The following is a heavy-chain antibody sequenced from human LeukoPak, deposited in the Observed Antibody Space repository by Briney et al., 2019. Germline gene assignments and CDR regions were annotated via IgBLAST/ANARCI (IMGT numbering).Heavy chain of an antibody. Sequence: GGSLRLSCAASGFTFSNYAMSWVRQAPGKGLEWVSLVGGSCSDTYYADSVKGRFTISRDNSKNTLFLQMDSLRAEDTALYYCAKEQSRRLDFDYLGQGTLVRVPS. CDR1: GFTFSNYA. D-gene: IGHD1-1*01. V-gene: IGHV3-23*01. CDR3: AKEQSRRLDFDY. CDR2: VGGSCSDT. J-gene: IGHJ4*02.